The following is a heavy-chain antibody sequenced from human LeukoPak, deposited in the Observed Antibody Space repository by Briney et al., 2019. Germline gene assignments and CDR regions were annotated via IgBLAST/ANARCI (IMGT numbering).Heavy chain of an antibody. CDR3: ARARYSSSWYFDC. J-gene: IGHJ4*02. V-gene: IGHV1-2*02. CDR1: GYTFTGYY. D-gene: IGHD6-13*01. Sequence: ASVKVSCKTSGYTFTGYYIHWVRQAPGQGLERMGWINPNSGGTNYAQNFQGTVTMTRDTSITTAYMDLSRLRSDDTAVYYCARARYSSSWYFDCWGQGTLVTVSS. CDR2: INPNSGGT.